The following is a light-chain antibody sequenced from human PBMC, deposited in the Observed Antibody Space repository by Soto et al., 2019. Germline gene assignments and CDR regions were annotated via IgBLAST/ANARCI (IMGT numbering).Light chain of an antibody. CDR3: QHYSLYYPWT. CDR1: QNINAW. V-gene: IGKV1-5*01. Sequence: DIHITQSPSSLSVSVGDRVTITCRTSQNINAWLAWYQQRPGQAPKLLIYDASTVQSGVPSRFSESGSGTEFTLTISSLQPDDSANYYCQHYSLYYPWTFGQGTKVDIK. J-gene: IGKJ1*01. CDR2: DAS.